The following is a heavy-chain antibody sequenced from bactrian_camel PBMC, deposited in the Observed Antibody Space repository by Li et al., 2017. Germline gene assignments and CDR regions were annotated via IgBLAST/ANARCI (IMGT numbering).Heavy chain of an antibody. CDR3: ALDYRRNTCYYSDYDRGGY. J-gene: IGHJ4*01. V-gene: IGHV3S5*01. CDR2: IRRDGDE. CDR1: LNPTSDYC. Sequence: LVESGGGSVQPGDSLRLSCVASLNPTSDYCLGWFRQAPGKAREGIAGIRRDGDEYYAGSVKGRFTISRDNAKNILYLQMNSLKPVDSAMYYCALDYRRNTCYYSDYDRGGYWGQGTQVTVS. D-gene: IGHD4*01.